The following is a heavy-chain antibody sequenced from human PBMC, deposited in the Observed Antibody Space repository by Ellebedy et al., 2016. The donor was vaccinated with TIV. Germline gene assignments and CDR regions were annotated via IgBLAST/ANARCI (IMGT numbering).Heavy chain of an antibody. Sequence: GGSLRLSXAASGFTFNSYTMNWVRQAPGKGLEWVSSISSSGSYIYYAASVKGRFTISRDNSKNTLYLQMNSLRAEDTAVYYCAKEGRRNYDTSGYPYYFDYWGQGILVTVSS. V-gene: IGHV3-21*04. CDR2: ISSSGSYI. D-gene: IGHD3-22*01. J-gene: IGHJ4*02. CDR1: GFTFNSYT. CDR3: AKEGRRNYDTSGYPYYFDY.